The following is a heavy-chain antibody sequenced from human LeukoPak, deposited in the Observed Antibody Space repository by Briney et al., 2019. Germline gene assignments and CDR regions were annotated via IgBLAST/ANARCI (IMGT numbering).Heavy chain of an antibody. CDR2: ISGSGGST. J-gene: IGHJ4*02. V-gene: IGHV3-23*01. D-gene: IGHD3-10*01. CDR1: GFTFSSYA. CDR3: AKDHSELLLWFGEFFGEIDY. Sequence: GGSLRLYCAASGFTFSSYAMSWVRQAPGKGLEWVSAISGSGGSTYYADSVKGRFTISRDNSKNTLYLQMNSLRAEDTAVYYCAKDHSELLLWFGEFFGEIDYWGQGTLVTVSS.